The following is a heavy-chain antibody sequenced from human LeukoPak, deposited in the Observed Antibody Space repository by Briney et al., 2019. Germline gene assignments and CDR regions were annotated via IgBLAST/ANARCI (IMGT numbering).Heavy chain of an antibody. CDR3: ARVGSQYSGSYHDAFDI. D-gene: IGHD1-26*01. CDR1: GGSISSYY. V-gene: IGHV4-59*01. Sequence: SETLSLTCTVSGGSISSYYWSWIRQPPGKGLEWIGYIYYSGSTNYNPSLKSRVTISVDTSKNQFSLKLSSVTAADTAVYYCARVGSQYSGSYHDAFDIWGQGTMVTVSS. CDR2: IYYSGST. J-gene: IGHJ3*02.